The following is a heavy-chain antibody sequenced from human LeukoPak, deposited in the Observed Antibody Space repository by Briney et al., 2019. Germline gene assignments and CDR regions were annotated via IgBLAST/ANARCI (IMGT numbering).Heavy chain of an antibody. V-gene: IGHV3-21*04. CDR2: ISSSSSYI. Sequence: GVSLRLSCAAAGFTFSSDSMNWVRRATGKELEWVSCISSSSSYIYYSDSVKGRFTISRDHAKNSLYLQMNSLRAEDTAVYYCARDLSSGYYYVYYFDYWGQGTLVTVSS. D-gene: IGHD3-22*01. CDR1: GFTFSSDS. CDR3: ARDLSSGYYYVYYFDY. J-gene: IGHJ4*02.